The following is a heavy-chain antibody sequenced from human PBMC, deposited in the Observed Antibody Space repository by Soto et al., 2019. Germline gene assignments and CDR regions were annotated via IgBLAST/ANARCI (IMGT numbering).Heavy chain of an antibody. CDR2: ISAYNGNT. CDR3: ARSEYDFWSGYYLY. CDR1: GYTFTSYG. Sequence: ASVKVSCKASGYTFTSYGISWVRQAPGQGLEWMGWISAYNGNTNYAQKLQGRVTMTTDTSTSTAYMELRSPRSDDTAVYYCARSEYDFWSGYYLYWGQGTLVTVSS. D-gene: IGHD3-3*01. J-gene: IGHJ4*02. V-gene: IGHV1-18*01.